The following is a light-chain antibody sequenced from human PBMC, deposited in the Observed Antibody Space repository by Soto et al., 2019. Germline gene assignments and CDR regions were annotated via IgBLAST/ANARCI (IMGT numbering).Light chain of an antibody. V-gene: IGKV3-11*01. CDR2: DSS. CDR3: QQRSVWPLT. CDR1: QSVSSY. J-gene: IGKJ4*01. Sequence: EIVLTQFPATLSLSPGDGATLSCRASQSVSSYLAWYQQRRGQPPRLLIYDSSNRATGIPARFSGSGAGTDLRLIIRNLEPEDFAVYYCQQRSVWPLTFGGGTRVEIK.